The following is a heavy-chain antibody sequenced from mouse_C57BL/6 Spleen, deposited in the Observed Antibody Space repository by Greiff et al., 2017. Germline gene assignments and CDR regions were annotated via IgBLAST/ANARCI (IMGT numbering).Heavy chain of an antibody. CDR3: ARWAYGSSSLFDY. CDR2: INPNNGGT. Sequence: EVNLQQSGPELVKPGASVKISCKASGYTFTDYYMNWVKQSHGKSLEWIGDINPNNGGTSYNQKFKGKATLTVDKSSSTAYMELRSLTSEDSAVYYCARWAYGSSSLFDYWGQGTTLTVSS. D-gene: IGHD1-1*01. CDR1: GYTFTDYY. J-gene: IGHJ2*01. V-gene: IGHV1-26*01.